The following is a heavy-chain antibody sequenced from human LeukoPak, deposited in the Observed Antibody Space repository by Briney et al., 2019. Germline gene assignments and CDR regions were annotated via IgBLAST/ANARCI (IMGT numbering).Heavy chain of an antibody. D-gene: IGHD3-10*01. CDR1: APSITSYY. V-gene: IGHV4-59*12. J-gene: IGHJ4*02. Sequence: SETLSLTCPVSAPSITSYYSSWIRHPPSKRLEWLGYIYYSGRTNYNTCLKSRVTISVDTSKNQVSLKVSSVTAADTAGYYCAGVEGGYGSGSYYRNWRQGTLVTVSS. CDR2: IYYSGRT. CDR3: AGVEGGYGSGSYYRN.